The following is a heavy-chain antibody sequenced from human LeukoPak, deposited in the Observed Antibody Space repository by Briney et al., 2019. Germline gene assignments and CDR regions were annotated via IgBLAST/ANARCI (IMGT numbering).Heavy chain of an antibody. CDR1: GFTVSSNY. J-gene: IGHJ4*02. V-gene: IGHV3-66*01. CDR3: ARVVLYYDFWSAYFHD. CDR2: IYSGGST. D-gene: IGHD3-3*01. Sequence: PGGSLRLSCAASGFTVSSNYMSWVRQAPGKGLEWVSVIYSGGSTYYADSVKGRFTLSRDNSKNTLYLQMNSLRAEDTAVYYCARVVLYYDFWSAYFHDRGQGTLVTVSS.